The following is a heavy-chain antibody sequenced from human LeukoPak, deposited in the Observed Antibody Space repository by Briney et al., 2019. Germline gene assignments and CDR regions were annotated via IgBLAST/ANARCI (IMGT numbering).Heavy chain of an antibody. V-gene: IGHV3-30-3*01. Sequence: SGRGVVQPGRSLRLSCAAPGFTFSSYAMHWVRQAPGKGLEWVAVISYDGSNKYYADSVRGRFTISRDNSKNTLYLQMNSLRAEDTAVYYCARMELNGMDVWGQGTTVTVSS. J-gene: IGHJ6*02. D-gene: IGHD1-26*01. CDR1: GFTFSSYA. CDR3: ARMELNGMDV. CDR2: ISYDGSNK.